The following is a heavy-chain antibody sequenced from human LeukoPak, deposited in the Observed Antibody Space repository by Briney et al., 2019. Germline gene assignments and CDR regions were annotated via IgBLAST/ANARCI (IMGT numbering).Heavy chain of an antibody. V-gene: IGHV4-39*07. J-gene: IGHJ3*02. CDR2: IYYSGST. Sequence: SETLSLTCTVSGGSISSSSYYWGWIRQPPGKGLEWIGSIYYSGSTYYNPSLKSRVTISVDTSKNQFSLKLSSVTAADTAVYYCARDRPYIVVVVAATRAFDIWGQGTMVTVSS. D-gene: IGHD2-15*01. CDR3: ARDRPYIVVVVAATRAFDI. CDR1: GGSISSSSYY.